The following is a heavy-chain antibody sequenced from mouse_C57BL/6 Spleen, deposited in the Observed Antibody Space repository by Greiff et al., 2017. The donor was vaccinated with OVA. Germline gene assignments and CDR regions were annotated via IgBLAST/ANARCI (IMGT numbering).Heavy chain of an antibody. Sequence: EVQLQESGPGLVKPSQSLSLTCSVTGYSITSGYYWNWIRQFPGNKLEWMGYISYDGSNNYNPSLKNRISITRDTSKNQLFLKLNSVTTEDTATYYCARDDGYYAMDYWGQGTSVTVSS. V-gene: IGHV3-6*01. D-gene: IGHD2-3*01. CDR1: GYSITSGYY. J-gene: IGHJ4*01. CDR3: ARDDGYYAMDY. CDR2: ISYDGSN.